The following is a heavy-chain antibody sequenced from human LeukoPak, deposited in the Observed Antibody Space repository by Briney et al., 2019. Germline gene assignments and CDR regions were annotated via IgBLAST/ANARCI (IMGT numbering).Heavy chain of an antibody. J-gene: IGHJ4*02. Sequence: GGSLRLSCAASGFTFSSYWMHWVRQAPGKGLVWVSHINSDGSSITYADSVKGRFTISRDNAKNTLYLQMTSLRVEDTAVYYCGRGSGVADYWGQGALVTVSS. CDR2: INSDGSSI. D-gene: IGHD7-27*01. CDR1: GFTFSSYW. V-gene: IGHV3-74*03. CDR3: GRGSGVADY.